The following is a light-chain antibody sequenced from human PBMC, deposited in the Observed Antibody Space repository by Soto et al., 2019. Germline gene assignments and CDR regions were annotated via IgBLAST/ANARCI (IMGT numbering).Light chain of an antibody. V-gene: IGKV1-5*03. CDR3: QQYNSYLLT. CDR2: KAS. J-gene: IGKJ4*01. CDR1: QSISSW. Sequence: DIQMTQSPSTLSASVGDRVTITCRASQSISSWLAWYQQKPGKAPKLLIYKASSLESGVPSRFSGSGSGTEFTLTISSLQPDDFAAYYCQQYNSYLLTFGGGTKVEIK.